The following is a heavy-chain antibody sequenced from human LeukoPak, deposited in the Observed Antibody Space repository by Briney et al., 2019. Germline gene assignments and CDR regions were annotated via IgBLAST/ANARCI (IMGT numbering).Heavy chain of an antibody. Sequence: ASVKVSCKASGYTFTGYYMHWVRQAPGQGLGWMGWINPNSGGTNYAQKFQGRVTMTRDTSISTAYMELSRLRSDDTAVYYCARGYTYSSGWYMERYFDYWGQGTLVTVSS. CDR2: INPNSGGT. J-gene: IGHJ4*02. CDR1: GYTFTGYY. V-gene: IGHV1-2*02. CDR3: ARGYTYSSGWYMERYFDY. D-gene: IGHD6-19*01.